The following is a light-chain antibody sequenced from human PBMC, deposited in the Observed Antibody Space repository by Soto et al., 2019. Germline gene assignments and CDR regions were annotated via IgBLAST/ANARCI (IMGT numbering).Light chain of an antibody. V-gene: IGLV2-23*01. Sequence: QSALTQPASVSGSPGQSITISCTGTSSDVGSYNLVSWYQQHPGKAPKLMIYEGSKRRSGVSNRFSGSKSGNTASLTICGLQAEDEADYYCCSYAGSSTLYVVFGGGTKLTVL. CDR3: CSYAGSSTLYVV. CDR2: EGS. CDR1: SSDVGSYNL. J-gene: IGLJ2*01.